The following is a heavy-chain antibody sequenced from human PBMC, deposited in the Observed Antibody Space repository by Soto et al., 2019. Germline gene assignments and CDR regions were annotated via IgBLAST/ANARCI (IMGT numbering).Heavy chain of an antibody. Sequence: GGSLRLSCAASGFSFSTYGMHWVRQAPGKGLEWVAVMSYDGRNRYYADSVKGRFTISRDNSKNTLFLQMNSLRAEDTVVYCCAKPYSNSWYYFDYWGQGTLVTVSS. J-gene: IGHJ4*02. D-gene: IGHD6-13*01. CDR2: MSYDGRNR. V-gene: IGHV3-30*18. CDR1: GFSFSTYG. CDR3: AKPYSNSWYYFDY.